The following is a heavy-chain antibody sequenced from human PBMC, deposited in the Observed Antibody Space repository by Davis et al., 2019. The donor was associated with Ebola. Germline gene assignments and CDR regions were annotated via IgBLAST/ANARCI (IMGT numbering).Heavy chain of an antibody. CDR2: IYYSGST. CDR3: ARQFDP. CDR1: GDSISSHNYY. V-gene: IGHV4-61*01. J-gene: IGHJ5*02. Sequence: MPGGSLRLSCTVSGDSISSHNYYWGWIRQPPGEGLEWIGYIYYSGSTNYNPSLKSRVTISLDTSKNQFSLKLNSVTAADTAVYYCARQFDPWGQGILVTVSS.